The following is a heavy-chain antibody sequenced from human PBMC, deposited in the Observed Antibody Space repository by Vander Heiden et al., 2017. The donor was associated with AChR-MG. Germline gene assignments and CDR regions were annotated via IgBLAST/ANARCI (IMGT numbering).Heavy chain of an antibody. Sequence: QVHLLVSGGGVVQPGRSLRLSCAASGFSFSSYALHWVRQGPGKGLEWVAVISYDGSNKYYADSVKGRFTISRDNSKNTLYLQMNSLRAEDTAVYYCARGGAYIVATTNYYYMDVWGKGTTVTVSS. CDR3: ARGGAYIVATTNYYYMDV. CDR2: ISYDGSNK. CDR1: GFSFSSYA. J-gene: IGHJ6*03. D-gene: IGHD5-12*01. V-gene: IGHV3-30-3*01.